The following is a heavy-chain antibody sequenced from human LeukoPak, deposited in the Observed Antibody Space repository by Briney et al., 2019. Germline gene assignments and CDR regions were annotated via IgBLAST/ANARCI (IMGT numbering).Heavy chain of an antibody. CDR1: GFTFSSYA. CDR2: ISYDGSNK. J-gene: IGHJ4*02. Sequence: PGRSLRLSCAASGFTFSSYAMHWVRQAPGKGLEWVAVISYDGSNKYYADSVKGRFTISRDNSKNTLYLQMNSLRAEDTAVYYCARDSSTMIPNPPYDYWGQGTLVTVSS. CDR3: ARDSSTMIPNPPYDY. D-gene: IGHD3-22*01. V-gene: IGHV3-30-3*01.